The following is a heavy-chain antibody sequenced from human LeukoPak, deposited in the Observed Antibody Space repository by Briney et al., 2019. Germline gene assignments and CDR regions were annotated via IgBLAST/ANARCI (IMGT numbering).Heavy chain of an antibody. D-gene: IGHD1-26*01. CDR3: AIGTLIVGATSPFDY. V-gene: IGHV1-69*04. CDR2: IIPIFGIA. Sequence: SVKVSCKASGGTFSSYAISWVRQAPGQGLEWMGRIIPIFGIANYAQKFQGRVTITADKSTSTAYVELSSLRSEDTAVYYCAIGTLIVGATSPFDYWGQGTLVTVSS. J-gene: IGHJ4*02. CDR1: GGTFSSYA.